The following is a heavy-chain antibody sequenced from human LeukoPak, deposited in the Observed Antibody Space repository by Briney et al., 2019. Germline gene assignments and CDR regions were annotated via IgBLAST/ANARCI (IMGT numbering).Heavy chain of an antibody. CDR2: MSSSSSYI. CDR3: AREISYGDYPSGDAFDN. Sequence: GGSLRLSCVASGFTFSSYSMNWVRQAPGKGLEWVSSMSSSSSYIYYADSVKGRFTISRDNAKNSLYLQMNSLRAEDTAVYFCAREISYGDYPSGDAFDNWGQGTMVTVSS. J-gene: IGHJ3*02. CDR1: GFTFSSYS. D-gene: IGHD4-17*01. V-gene: IGHV3-21*01.